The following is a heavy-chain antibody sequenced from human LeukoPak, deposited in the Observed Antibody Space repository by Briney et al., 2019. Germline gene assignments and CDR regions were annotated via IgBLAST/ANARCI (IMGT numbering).Heavy chain of an antibody. D-gene: IGHD3-9*01. CDR3: ARDYYDILTGYYKGDY. CDR2: IKQDGSEK. V-gene: IGHV3-7*01. Sequence: HPGGSLRLSCAASGFTFSSYWMSWVRQAPGKGLEWVANIKQDGSEKYYVDSVKGRFTISRDNAKNSLYLQMNSLRAEDTAVYYCARDYYDILTGYYKGDYWGQGTLVTVSS. J-gene: IGHJ4*02. CDR1: GFTFSSYW.